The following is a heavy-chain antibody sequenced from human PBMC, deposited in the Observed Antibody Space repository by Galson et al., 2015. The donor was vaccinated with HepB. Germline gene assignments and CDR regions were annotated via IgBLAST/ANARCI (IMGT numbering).Heavy chain of an antibody. J-gene: IGHJ4*02. CDR1: GYTFTSYG. D-gene: IGHD6-13*01. Sequence: SVKVSCKASGYTFTSYGISWVRQAPGQGLEWMGWISAYNGNTNYAQKLQGRVTMTTDTSTSTAYMELRSLRSDDTAVYYCARMGGSSWHHRERGVWVLRDYWGQGTLVTVSS. CDR2: ISAYNGNT. CDR3: ARMGGSSWHHRERGVWVLRDY. V-gene: IGHV1-18*01.